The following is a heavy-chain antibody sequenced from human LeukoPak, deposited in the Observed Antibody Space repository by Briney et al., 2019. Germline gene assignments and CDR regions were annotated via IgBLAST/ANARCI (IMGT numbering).Heavy chain of an antibody. CDR3: AADLTRAIWLDR. CDR1: GFTFTSSA. Sequence: SVKVSCKSCGFTFTSSALQWVRQPRAQRPEGIGWIVVGSGNTNYAQKFQERVTITRDMSTSTAYMELSSLRSEDTPVYYCAADLTRAIWLDRWGQGTLVTVSS. CDR2: IVVGSGNT. V-gene: IGHV1-58*01. D-gene: IGHD3-9*01. J-gene: IGHJ5*02.